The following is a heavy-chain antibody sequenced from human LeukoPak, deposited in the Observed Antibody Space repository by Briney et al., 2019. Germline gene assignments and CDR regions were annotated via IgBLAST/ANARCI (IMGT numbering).Heavy chain of an antibody. CDR3: ARHSTYCYDSSGSTGTNWFDP. D-gene: IGHD3-22*01. Sequence: PGGSLRLPCAASGFTFSSYAMSWVRQAPGKGLEWMGIICPGDSDTRYSPSFQGQVTISADKSISTAYLQWSSLRASDTAMYYCARHSTYCYDSSGSTGTNWFDPRGQGTLVTVSS. CDR2: ICPGDSDT. J-gene: IGHJ5*02. V-gene: IGHV5-51*01. CDR1: GFTFSSYA.